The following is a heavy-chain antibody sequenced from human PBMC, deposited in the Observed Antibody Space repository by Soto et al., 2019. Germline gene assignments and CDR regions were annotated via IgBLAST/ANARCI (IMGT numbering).Heavy chain of an antibody. CDR1: GFTFSSYA. J-gene: IGHJ4*02. CDR2: ISYDGSNK. Sequence: GGSLRLSCAASGFTFSSYAMHWVRQAPGKGLEWEAVISYDGSNKYYADSVKGRFTISRDNSKNTLYLQMNSLRAEDTAVYYCAKRYDILTGPLHYWGQGTLVTVSS. V-gene: IGHV3-30-3*02. D-gene: IGHD3-9*01. CDR3: AKRYDILTGPLHY.